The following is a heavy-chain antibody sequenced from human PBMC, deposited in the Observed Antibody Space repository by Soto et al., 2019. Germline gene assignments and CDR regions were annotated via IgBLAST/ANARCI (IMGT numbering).Heavy chain of an antibody. CDR1: GFTFGNFC. D-gene: IGHD1-26*01. CDR2: IGPGGTGI. Sequence: XGSLRLSCSVSGFTFGNFCIHWVRTPPGKGLEWVSHIGPGGTGIVYADSVKGRFIISRDNARNTLDLQMNSPEAEDTAVSYCAKLPWELAPSWGQGTLVSVSS. CDR3: AKLPWELAPS. V-gene: IGHV3-74*03. J-gene: IGHJ5*02.